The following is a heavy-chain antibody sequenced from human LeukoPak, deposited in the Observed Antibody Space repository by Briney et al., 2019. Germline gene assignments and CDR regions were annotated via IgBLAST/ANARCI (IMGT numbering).Heavy chain of an antibody. J-gene: IGHJ3*02. CDR3: ARGSGRKVYYYDSSGYIPSAFDI. CDR2: IYHSGST. V-gene: IGHV4-38-2*02. Sequence: PSETLSLTCTVSGYSISSGYYWGWIRQPPGKGLEWIGSIYHSGSTYYNPSLKSRVTISVDTSKNQFSLKLSSVTAADTAVYYCARGSGRKVYYYDSSGYIPSAFDIWGQGTMVTVSS. CDR1: GYSISSGYY. D-gene: IGHD3-22*01.